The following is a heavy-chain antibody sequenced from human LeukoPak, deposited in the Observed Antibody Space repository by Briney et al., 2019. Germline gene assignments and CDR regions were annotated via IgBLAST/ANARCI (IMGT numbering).Heavy chain of an antibody. D-gene: IGHD5-12*01. J-gene: IGHJ4*02. CDR2: INWNSDSI. V-gene: IGHV3-9*01. CDR3: AINGGGDSGYGNFDY. CDR1: GFTFDDYA. Sequence: PGGSLRLSCAVSGFTFDDYAMHWVRQVPGKGLEWVSGINWNSDSIGYADSVKGRFTTSRDNAKNSLYLQMNSLRGEDTAFYYCAINGGGDSGYGNFDYWGQGTLVTVSS.